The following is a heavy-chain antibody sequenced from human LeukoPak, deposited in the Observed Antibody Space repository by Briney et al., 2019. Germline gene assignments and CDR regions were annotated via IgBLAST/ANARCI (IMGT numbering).Heavy chain of an antibody. J-gene: IGHJ5*02. V-gene: IGHV4-4*02. CDR1: GGSISSSNW. CDR3: AREVVVGYYYGSGSYYISHNWFDP. Sequence: SETLSLTCAVSGGSISSSNWWSWVRQPPGKGLEWIGEIYHSGSTNYNPSLKSRVTISVDKSKNQFSLKLSSVTAADTAVYYCAREVVVGYYYGSGSYYISHNWFDPWGQGTLVTVSS. D-gene: IGHD3-10*01. CDR2: IYHSGST.